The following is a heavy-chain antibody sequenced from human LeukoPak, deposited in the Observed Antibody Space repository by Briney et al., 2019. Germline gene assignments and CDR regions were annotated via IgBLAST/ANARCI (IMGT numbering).Heavy chain of an antibody. CDR2: IRYDGSNK. CDR3: AKDGSAYYYDSSGLDY. Sequence: TGGSLRLSYAASGFTFSSYGMHWVRQAPGKGLEWVAFIRYDGSNKYYADSVKGRFTISRGNSKNTLYLQMNSLRAEDTAVYYCAKDGSAYYYDSSGLDYWGQGTLVTVSS. D-gene: IGHD3-22*01. J-gene: IGHJ4*02. CDR1: GFTFSSYG. V-gene: IGHV3-30*02.